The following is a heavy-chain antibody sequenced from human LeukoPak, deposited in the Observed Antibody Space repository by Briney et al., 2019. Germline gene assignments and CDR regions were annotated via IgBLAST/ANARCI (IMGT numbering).Heavy chain of an antibody. J-gene: IGHJ5*02. D-gene: IGHD3-3*01. Sequence: SVKVSCKASGGTFSTYAISWVRQAPGQGLEWMGGIIPIFGTANYAQKYQGRVTITADESTSTAYMELSSLRSEDTAVYYCARGPEGRITIFGVVIYNWFDPWGQGTLATVSS. CDR2: IIPIFGTA. CDR1: GGTFSTYA. CDR3: ARGPEGRITIFGVVIYNWFDP. V-gene: IGHV1-69*13.